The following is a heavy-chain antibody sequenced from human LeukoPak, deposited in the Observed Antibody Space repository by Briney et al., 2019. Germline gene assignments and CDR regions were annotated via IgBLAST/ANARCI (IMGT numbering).Heavy chain of an antibody. J-gene: IGHJ5*02. V-gene: IGHV4-59*12. CDR3: ARSLLGYSSSWYWFDP. D-gene: IGHD6-13*01. CDR1: GGSISSYY. Sequence: SETLSLTCTVSGGSISSYYWSWIRQPPGKGLEWIGYIYYSGSTNYNPSLKSRVTISVDTSKNQFSPKLSSVTAADTAVYYCARSLLGYSSSWYWFDPWGQGTLVTVSS. CDR2: IYYSGST.